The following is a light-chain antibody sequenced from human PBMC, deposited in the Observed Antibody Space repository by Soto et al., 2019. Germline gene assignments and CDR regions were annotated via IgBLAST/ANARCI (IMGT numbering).Light chain of an antibody. CDR2: GTS. CDR1: QSVSTN. J-gene: IGKJ2*01. V-gene: IGKV3-15*01. CDR3: QQYNNWPPYT. Sequence: EIAMTQSPATLSVSPRERATLSCRASQSVSTNLAWYQQKPGQAPRLLIYGTSTRATGIPARFSGSGSGTEFTLTISSLQSEDFAVYYGQQYNNWPPYTFGQGTKVESK.